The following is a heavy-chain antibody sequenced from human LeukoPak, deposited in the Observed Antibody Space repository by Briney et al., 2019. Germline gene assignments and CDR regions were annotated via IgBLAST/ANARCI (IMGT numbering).Heavy chain of an antibody. Sequence: PSETLSLTCAVSGGAMSSTKWWSWVRQPPGKGLEWIGEIYHSGSTNYNPSLKSRITISVDKSKNPVSLNLTSATAADTAVYYCATSTVMNHYCFDYWAQGTLVTVSS. V-gene: IGHV4-4*02. D-gene: IGHD1-14*01. CDR2: IYHSGST. J-gene: IGHJ4*02. CDR3: ATSTVMNHYCFDY. CDR1: GGAMSSTKW.